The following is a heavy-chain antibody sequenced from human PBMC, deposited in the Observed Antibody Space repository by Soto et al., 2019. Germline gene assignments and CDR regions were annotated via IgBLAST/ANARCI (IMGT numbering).Heavy chain of an antibody. Sequence: QAQLQQSGPGLVKPSQTLSLTCAISGDSVSSNSAAWNWIRQSPSRGLEWLGRTYYRSKWYNDYAVSVQSRIPINPDTSKNQFSLQLNSVTPEDTAVYYCARDGFAGYCSGGSCYPFDYWGQGTLVTVSS. CDR3: ARDGFAGYCSGGSCYPFDY. CDR2: TYYRSKWYN. CDR1: GDSVSSNSAA. J-gene: IGHJ4*02. D-gene: IGHD2-15*01. V-gene: IGHV6-1*01.